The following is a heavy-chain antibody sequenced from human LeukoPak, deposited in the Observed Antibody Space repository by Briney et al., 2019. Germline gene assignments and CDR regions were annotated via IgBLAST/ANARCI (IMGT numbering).Heavy chain of an antibody. CDR3: ARRGYSYGRKSFDY. D-gene: IGHD5-18*01. J-gene: IGHJ4*02. V-gene: IGHV4-34*01. CDR2: INHSGST. Sequence: SETLSLTCAVYGGSFSGYYWSWIRQPPGKGLEWIGEINHSGSTNYNPSLKSRVTIPVDTSKNQFSLKLSSVTAADTAVYYCARRGYSYGRKSFDYWGQGTLVTVSS. CDR1: GGSFSGYY.